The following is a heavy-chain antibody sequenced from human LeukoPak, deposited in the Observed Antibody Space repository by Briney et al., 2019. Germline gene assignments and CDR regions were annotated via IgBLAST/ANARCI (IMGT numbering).Heavy chain of an antibody. V-gene: IGHV3-66*01. D-gene: IGHD3-10*01. Sequence: GGSLRLSCAASGFTVSSNYMSWVRQAPGKGLEWVAILYSGGSTNYADSAKYRFTISRDNSKNTLYLQMNSLRVEDTAVYCCTRDQIVRGVIVSHDYWGQGTPVTVSS. CDR2: LYSGGST. CDR3: TRDQIVRGVIVSHDY. J-gene: IGHJ4*02. CDR1: GFTVSSNY.